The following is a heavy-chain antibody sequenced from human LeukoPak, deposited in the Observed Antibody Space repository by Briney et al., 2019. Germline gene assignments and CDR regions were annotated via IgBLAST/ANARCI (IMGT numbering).Heavy chain of an antibody. V-gene: IGHV6-1*01. CDR2: TYYASQWSN. D-gene: IGHD1-14*01. J-gene: IGHJ4*02. Sequence: SQTLSLTCAISGDSVSSSGVAWNWIRQSPSRGLEWLVRTYYASQWSNEYALSVKSRITINPDTSRNQFSLQLNSVTPEDTAVYYCTRGRNSAFDYWGQGTLVTVSS. CDR3: TRGRNSAFDY. CDR1: GDSVSSSGVA.